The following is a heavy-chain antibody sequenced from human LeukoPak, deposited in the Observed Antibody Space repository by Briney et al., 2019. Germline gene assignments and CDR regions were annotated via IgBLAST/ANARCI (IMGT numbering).Heavy chain of an antibody. J-gene: IGHJ5*02. V-gene: IGHV4-30-4*01. Sequence: SETLSLTCTVSGGSISSGDYYWSWIRQPPGKGLEWIGYMYYSGSTYYNPSLTSRVVISVDTYKNQFSLKLSSVTAADTAVYYCDRPYYYDSRIDPWGQGTLVTVSS. CDR3: DRPYYYDSRIDP. CDR1: GGSISSGDYY. CDR2: MYYSGST. D-gene: IGHD3-22*01.